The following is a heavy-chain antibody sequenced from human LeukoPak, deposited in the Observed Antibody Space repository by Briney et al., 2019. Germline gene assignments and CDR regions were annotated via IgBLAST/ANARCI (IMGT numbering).Heavy chain of an antibody. CDR2: IYYSGST. CDR3: ARGDPVRYDSSGYGFRGYYFDF. Sequence: SETLSLTCTVSGGSISSYYWSWIRQPPGKGLEWIGYIYYSGSTNYNPSLKSRVTISVDTSKNQFSLKLSSVTAADTAVYYCARGDPVRYDSSGYGFRGYYFDFWGQGTLVTVSS. CDR1: GGSISSYY. V-gene: IGHV4-59*01. D-gene: IGHD3-22*01. J-gene: IGHJ4*02.